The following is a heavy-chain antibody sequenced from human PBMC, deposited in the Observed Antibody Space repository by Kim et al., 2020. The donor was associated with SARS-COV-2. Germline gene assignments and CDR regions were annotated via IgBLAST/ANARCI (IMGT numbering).Heavy chain of an antibody. CDR2: IYYSGST. J-gene: IGHJ4*02. CDR1: GGSISSSSYY. Sequence: SETLSLTCTVSGGSISSSSYYWGWIRQPPGKGLEWIGSIYYSGSTYYNPSLKSRVTISVDTSKNQFSLKLSSVTAADTAVYYCARRPLTMVRGARNYFDYWGQGTLVTVSS. D-gene: IGHD3-10*01. CDR3: ARRPLTMVRGARNYFDY. V-gene: IGHV4-39*01.